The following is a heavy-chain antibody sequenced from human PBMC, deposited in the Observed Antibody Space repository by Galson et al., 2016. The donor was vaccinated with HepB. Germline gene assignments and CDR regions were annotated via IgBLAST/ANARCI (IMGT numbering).Heavy chain of an antibody. CDR2: IYAGDSET. CDR1: GFSFAPHW. V-gene: IGHV5-51*01. J-gene: IGHJ6*02. D-gene: IGHD1-1*01. Sequence: QSGAEVKKPGESLKISCKTSGFSFAPHWIAWVRQMPGKGLEWMGIIYAGDSETRYSPPFQGQVTISVDKSTAVAYLQWNSLKASDSTMYYCARQRRNYGMDVWGQGTTVTVSS. CDR3: ARQRRNYGMDV.